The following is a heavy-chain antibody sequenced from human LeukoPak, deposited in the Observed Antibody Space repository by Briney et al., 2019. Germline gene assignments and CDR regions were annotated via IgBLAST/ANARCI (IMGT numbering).Heavy chain of an antibody. CDR3: AKGLLRGGDYSYFHYYALDV. CDR1: GFTFSSYW. J-gene: IGHJ6*02. CDR2: ISWNSGGI. D-gene: IGHD4-17*01. V-gene: IGHV3-9*01. Sequence: GGSLRLSCAASGFTFSSYWMSWVRQAPGKGLEWVSGISWNSGGIGYADSVKGRFTISRDNAKNSLYLQMNSLRAEDTALYYCAKGLLRGGDYSYFHYYALDVWGQGTTVTVSS.